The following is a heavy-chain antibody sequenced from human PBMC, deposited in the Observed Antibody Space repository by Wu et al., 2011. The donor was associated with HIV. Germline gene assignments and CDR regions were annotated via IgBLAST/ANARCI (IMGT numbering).Heavy chain of an antibody. CDR2: IIPIFGAA. V-gene: IGHV1-69*01. CDR3: ARAVLVGANHLLNYFDP. D-gene: IGHD1-26*01. CDR1: GGTFSSYA. J-gene: IGHJ5*02. Sequence: QVQLVQSGAEVKKPGSSVKVSCKASGGTFSSYAISWVRQAPGQGLEWMGGIIPIFGAANYAQKFQGRVTITTHESTTTAYMQLSSLRSEDTAVYYCARAVLVGANHLLNYFDPWAREPWSPSP.